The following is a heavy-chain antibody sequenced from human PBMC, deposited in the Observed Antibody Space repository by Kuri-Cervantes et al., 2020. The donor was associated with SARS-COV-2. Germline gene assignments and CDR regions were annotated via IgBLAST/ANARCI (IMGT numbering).Heavy chain of an antibody. D-gene: IGHD4-17*01. J-gene: IGHJ4*02. V-gene: IGHV4-34*01. CDR1: GGSFSGYY. CDR3: ATAYGDYPFDY. Sequence: SETLSLTCGVSGGSFSGYYRGWIRQPPGKGLEWIGEINHSGSTNYNPSLKSRVTISVDTSKNQFSLKLSSVTAADTAVYYCATAYGDYPFDYWGQGTLVTVYS. CDR2: INHSGST.